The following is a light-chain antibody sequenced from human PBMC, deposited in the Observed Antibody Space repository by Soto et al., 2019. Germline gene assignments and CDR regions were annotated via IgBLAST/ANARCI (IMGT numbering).Light chain of an antibody. CDR3: QYYGCSQWT. J-gene: IGKJ1*01. CDR1: QSINSSY. V-gene: IGKV3-20*01. Sequence: EILLTQSPGTLSVSVGEGDTVCCRASQSINSSYLGWYQQRPGQAPRLLIYGGFSRATGIPDRFGGSGSGTDFILSIRSLDPEDSAVYYCQYYGCSQWTFGQGTKVDIK. CDR2: GGF.